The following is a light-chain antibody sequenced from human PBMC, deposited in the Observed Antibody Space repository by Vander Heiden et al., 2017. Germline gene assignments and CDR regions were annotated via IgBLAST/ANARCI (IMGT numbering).Light chain of an antibody. J-gene: IGLJ1*01. CDR3: AAWDDSLDAFV. V-gene: IGLV1-44*01. CDR1: SSNIGINT. CDR2: GNN. Sequence: QFVVTQPPSASGTPGQWVTISCSGSSSNIGINTVNWFQQLPGTAPKLLIYGNNQRPSGVPDRMSGSKSGTSASLAISGLQSEDEAHYYCAAWDDSLDAFVFGAGTKVTVL.